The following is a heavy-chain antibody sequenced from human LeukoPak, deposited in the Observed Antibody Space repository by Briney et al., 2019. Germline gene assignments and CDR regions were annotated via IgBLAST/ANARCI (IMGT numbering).Heavy chain of an antibody. D-gene: IGHD6-19*01. Sequence: PGGSLRLSCAASGFTFSSYGMHWVRQAPGKGLEWVAVIWYDGSNKYYADSVKGRFTISRDNSKNTLYLQMNSLRAEDTAVYYCAGDTIAVAGLFYMDVWAKGPRSPSP. V-gene: IGHV3-33*01. CDR2: IWYDGSNK. CDR3: AGDTIAVAGLFYMDV. CDR1: GFTFSSYG. J-gene: IGHJ6*03.